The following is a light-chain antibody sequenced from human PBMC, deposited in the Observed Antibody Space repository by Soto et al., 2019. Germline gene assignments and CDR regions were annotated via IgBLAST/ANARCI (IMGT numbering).Light chain of an antibody. V-gene: IGKV3-20*01. J-gene: IGKJ1*01. CDR2: DAS. CDR1: QTVSSNY. CDR3: QQYGTSPRT. Sequence: EVVMSQSPGTLSLNPGEAATLSCRASQTVSSNYLAWYQQKPGQAPRLLIYDASSRATGIADRFSGSGSGTDFTLTISRLEPEDFAVFYCQQYGTSPRTFGQGSKVAIK.